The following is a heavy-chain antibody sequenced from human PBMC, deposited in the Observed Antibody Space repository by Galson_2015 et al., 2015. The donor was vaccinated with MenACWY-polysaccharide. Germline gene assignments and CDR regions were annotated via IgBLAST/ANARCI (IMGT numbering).Heavy chain of an antibody. CDR1: GYKFTSYD. D-gene: IGHD1-7*01. Sequence: SVKVSCKASGYKFTSYDINWVRQATGQGLEWMGWMNPNSGNTGYAQKFQGRVTMTSNSAITTAYMELSSLRSEDTAVYYCARVMDRNYTCADSWGQGTQVTVST. V-gene: IGHV1-8*01. CDR3: ARVMDRNYTCADS. CDR2: MNPNSGNT. J-gene: IGHJ4*02.